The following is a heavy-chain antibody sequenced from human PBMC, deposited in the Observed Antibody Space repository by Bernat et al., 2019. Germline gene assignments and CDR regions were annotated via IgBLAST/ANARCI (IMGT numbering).Heavy chain of an antibody. J-gene: IGHJ4*02. D-gene: IGHD2-15*01. V-gene: IGHV4-34*01. CDR1: GGSFSGYY. CDR2: IKHSGST. CDR3: ARGYCSGGSCYSRNFDY. Sequence: QVQLQQWGAGLLKPSETLSLTCAVYGGSFSGYYWSWIRQPPGKGLEWIGEIKHSGSTNYNPSLKSRVTISVDTSKNQFSLKLSSVTAADTAVYYCARGYCSGGSCYSRNFDYWGQGTLVTVSS.